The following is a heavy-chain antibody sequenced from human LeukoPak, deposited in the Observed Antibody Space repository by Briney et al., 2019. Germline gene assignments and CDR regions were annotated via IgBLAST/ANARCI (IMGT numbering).Heavy chain of an antibody. CDR2: INSDGSST. D-gene: IGHD5-24*01. J-gene: IGHJ4*02. Sequence: PGGSLRLSCVASGFTFSCYWMHWVRQAPGKGLVWVSHINSDGSSTTYADSVKGRFTISRDNAKNTLYLQMNSLRAEDTAVYYCARDGLAAITFDYWGQGILVTVSS. V-gene: IGHV3-74*01. CDR1: GFTFSCYW. CDR3: ARDGLAAITFDY.